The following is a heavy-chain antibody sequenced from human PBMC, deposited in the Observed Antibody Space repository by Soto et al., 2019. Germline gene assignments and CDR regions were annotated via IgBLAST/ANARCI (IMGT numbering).Heavy chain of an antibody. CDR2: IYYSGST. D-gene: IGHD4-4*01. Sequence: SETLSLTCTVSGGSISSGGYYWSWIRQHPGKGLEWIGYIYYSGSTYYNPSLKSRVTISVDTSKNQFSLKLSSVTAADTAVYYCARDGSNYALDYWGQGTLVTVSS. CDR1: GGSISSGGYY. J-gene: IGHJ4*02. CDR3: ARDGSNYALDY. V-gene: IGHV4-30-4*08.